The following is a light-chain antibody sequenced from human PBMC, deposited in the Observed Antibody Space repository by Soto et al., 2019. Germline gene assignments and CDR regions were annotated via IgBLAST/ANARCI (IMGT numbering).Light chain of an antibody. CDR3: QQYGRSPWT. Sequence: EIVWTQSPGTLSLSPGDRAPPSGRVSQSVSSRFVAWYQQKHGQPPSLLIYGASSRATGIPDRFRGSGSGTAFTLTISRLEPEDFAVYYCQQYGRSPWTFGQGTKVDIK. V-gene: IGKV3-20*01. J-gene: IGKJ1*01. CDR2: GAS. CDR1: QSVSSRF.